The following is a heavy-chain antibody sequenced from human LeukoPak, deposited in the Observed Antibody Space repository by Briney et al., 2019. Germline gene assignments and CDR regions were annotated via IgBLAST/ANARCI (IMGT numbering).Heavy chain of an antibody. J-gene: IGHJ4*02. Sequence: PGRSLRLSCAASGFTFSSYGMSWVRQAPGKGLEWVSAVSGGGDSTSYADSVKGRFTISRDNSKNMLYLQMNSLRAEDTAVYYCAKPMGSSGWYPPDYWGQGTLVTVSS. CDR3: AKPMGSSGWYPPDY. CDR1: GFTFSSYG. D-gene: IGHD6-19*01. CDR2: VSGGGDST. V-gene: IGHV3-23*01.